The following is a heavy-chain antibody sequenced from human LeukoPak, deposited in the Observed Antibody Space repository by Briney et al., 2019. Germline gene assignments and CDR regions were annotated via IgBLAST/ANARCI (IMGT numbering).Heavy chain of an antibody. V-gene: IGHV4-59*08. Sequence: SETLSLTCTVSGGSISNYYWSWIRQPPGKGLEWIGHIYYSGATKYNPSLKSRIAISVDTSKNQFFLMLSSVTAADTAVYYCARFGITVVRGGKYYFDYWGQGTLVTVSS. J-gene: IGHJ4*02. CDR1: GGSISNYY. D-gene: IGHD3-10*01. CDR2: IYYSGAT. CDR3: ARFGITVVRGGKYYFDY.